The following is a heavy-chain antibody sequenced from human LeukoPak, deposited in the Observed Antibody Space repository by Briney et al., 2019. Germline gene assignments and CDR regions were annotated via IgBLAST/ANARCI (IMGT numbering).Heavy chain of an antibody. J-gene: IGHJ5*02. CDR3: ARADYGDYSTWFDP. D-gene: IGHD4-17*01. CDR2: ISAYNGNT. V-gene: IGHV1-18*01. CDR1: GYTFTSYG. Sequence: GSVKVSCKASGYTFTSYGISWVRQAPGQGLEWMGWISAYNGNTNYAQKLQGRVTMTTDTSTSTAYMELRSLRSDDTAVYYCARADYGDYSTWFDPWGQGTLVTVSS.